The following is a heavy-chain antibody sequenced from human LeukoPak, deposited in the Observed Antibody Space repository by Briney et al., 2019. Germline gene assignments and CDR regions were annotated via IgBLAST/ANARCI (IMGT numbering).Heavy chain of an antibody. CDR1: GGSITSYF. D-gene: IGHD4-11*01. J-gene: IGHJ4*02. CDR2: IYYSGST. Sequence: SETLSLTCTVSGGSITSYFWSWIRQPPGKGLEWIGYIYYSGSTNYNPSLKSRVTMSVGTSKIHFSLRLISVTAADTAVYYCARLPNYSHYFDSWGQGTLVTVSS. CDR3: ARLPNYSHYFDS. V-gene: IGHV4-59*08.